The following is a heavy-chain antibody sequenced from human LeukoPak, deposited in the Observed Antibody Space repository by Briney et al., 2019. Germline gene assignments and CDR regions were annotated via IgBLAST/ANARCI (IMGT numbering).Heavy chain of an antibody. D-gene: IGHD3-22*01. CDR2: IIPIFGTA. Sequence: ASVKVSCKASGGTFSSYAISWVRQAPGQGLEWMGGIIPIFGTANYAQKFQGRVTMTRDTSTSTVYMELSSLRSEDTAVYYCARTPYDSSGYYQSGAFDIWGQGTMVTVSS. CDR1: GGTFSSYA. J-gene: IGHJ3*02. V-gene: IGHV1-69*05. CDR3: ARTPYDSSGYYQSGAFDI.